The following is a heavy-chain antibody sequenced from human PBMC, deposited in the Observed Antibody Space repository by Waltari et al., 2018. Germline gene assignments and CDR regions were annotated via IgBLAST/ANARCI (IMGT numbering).Heavy chain of an antibody. Sequence: QVQLQASGPGLVKPSETLSPTCTVSGGPISSNHWSWIRQPPGKGLEWIGCIYYSGSTNYNPSLKSRVTISVDTSKNQFSLRLSSVTAADTAVYYCASIAAGATRWGQGTLVTVSS. CDR1: GGPISSNH. CDR3: ASIAAGATR. J-gene: IGHJ4*02. CDR2: IYYSGST. D-gene: IGHD6-13*01. V-gene: IGHV4-59*12.